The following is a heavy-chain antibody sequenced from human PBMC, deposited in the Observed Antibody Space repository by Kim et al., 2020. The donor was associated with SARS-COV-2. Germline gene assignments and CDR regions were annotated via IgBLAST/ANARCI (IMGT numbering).Heavy chain of an antibody. CDR2: ISYDGSNK. V-gene: IGHV3-30*04. D-gene: IGHD3-9*01. CDR1: GFTFSSYA. Sequence: GGSLRLSCAASGFTFSSYAMHWVRQAPGKGLEWVAVISYDGSNKYYADSVKGRLTISRDNSKNTLYLQMNSLRAEDTAVYYCAREWGELRYFDWLTSIADNWFDPWGQRTLVTVSS. CDR3: AREWGELRYFDWLTSIADNWFDP. J-gene: IGHJ5*02.